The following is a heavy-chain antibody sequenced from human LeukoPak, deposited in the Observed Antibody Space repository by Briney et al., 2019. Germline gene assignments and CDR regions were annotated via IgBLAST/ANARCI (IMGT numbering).Heavy chain of an antibody. D-gene: IGHD3-22*01. CDR1: GFTFSGYE. J-gene: IGHJ3*02. CDR3: ARYGDSSVYYSADAFDI. CDR2: IGTSDSST. V-gene: IGHV3-48*03. Sequence: GGSLRLSCAASGFTFSGYEMNWVRQAPGKGLEWVSYIGTSDSSTYYVDSVKGRFTISRDNAKNSLYLQMNSLRAEDTAVYYCARYGDSSVYYSADAFDIWGQGTMVTVSS.